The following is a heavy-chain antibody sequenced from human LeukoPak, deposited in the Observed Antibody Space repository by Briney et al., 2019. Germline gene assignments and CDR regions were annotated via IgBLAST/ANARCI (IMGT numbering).Heavy chain of an antibody. CDR1: GFTVSSSY. CDR3: ARDRRDGYCLGH. J-gene: IGHJ4*02. V-gene: IGHV3-66*01. CDR2: MYSGGTT. D-gene: IGHD2-2*03. Sequence: GGSLRLSCTGSGFTVSSSYMSWVRQTPGKGLEWVSVMYSGGTTYYVDSVKGRFTISRDSSKNTVNLQMNSLRAEDTAVYYCARDRRDGYCLGHWGQGTLVTVSS.